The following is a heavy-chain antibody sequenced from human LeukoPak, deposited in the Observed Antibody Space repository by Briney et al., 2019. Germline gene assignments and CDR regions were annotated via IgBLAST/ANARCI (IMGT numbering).Heavy chain of an antibody. Sequence: GGSLRLSCAASGFTFSGYAMEWVRQAPGKGLEWVSSITGSSDSIYYADSVKGRFTISRDNAKNSVYLQMNSLRAEDTAVYYCARLVCSTIPCYGKFYFDSWGQGTLVPVSS. CDR1: GFTFSGYA. CDR2: ITGSSDSI. V-gene: IGHV3-21*01. D-gene: IGHD2-2*01. J-gene: IGHJ4*02. CDR3: ARLVCSTIPCYGKFYFDS.